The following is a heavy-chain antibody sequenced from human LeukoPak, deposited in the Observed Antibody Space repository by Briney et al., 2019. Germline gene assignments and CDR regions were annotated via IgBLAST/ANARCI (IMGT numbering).Heavy chain of an antibody. V-gene: IGHV1-2*02. CDR1: GYTFTGYY. Sequence: GASVKVSCKASGYTFTGYYMHWVRQAPGQGLEWMGWINPNSGGTNYTQKFQGRVTMTRDTSISTAYMELSRLRSDDTAVYYCARDLRIAARSRGKYFQHWGQGTLVTVSS. J-gene: IGHJ1*01. CDR2: INPNSGGT. CDR3: ARDLRIAARSRGKYFQH. D-gene: IGHD6-6*01.